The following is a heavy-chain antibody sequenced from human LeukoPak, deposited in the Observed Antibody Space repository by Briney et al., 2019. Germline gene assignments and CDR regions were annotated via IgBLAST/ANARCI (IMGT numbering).Heavy chain of an antibody. CDR1: GYTFTGYY. D-gene: IGHD5-12*01. V-gene: IGHV1-2*02. J-gene: IGHJ4*02. CDR3: ARESVDIVATSFDY. CDR2: INPNSGGT. Sequence: APVKVSCKASGYTFTGYYMHWVRQAPGQGLEWMGWINPNSGGTNYAQKFQGRVTMTRDTSISTAYMELSRLRSDDTAVHYCARESVDIVATSFDYWGQGTLVTVSS.